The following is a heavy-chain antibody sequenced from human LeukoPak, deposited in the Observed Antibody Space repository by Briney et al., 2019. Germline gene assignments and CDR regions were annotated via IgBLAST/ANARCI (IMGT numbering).Heavy chain of an antibody. CDR2: ISYDGSNK. V-gene: IGHV3-30*18. CDR1: GFTFSSYG. CDR3: AKEGGYEPDY. Sequence: GRSLRLSCAASGFTFSSYGMHWLRQAPGKGLEWVAVISYDGSNKYYADSVKGRFTISSDNSKNTLYLQMNSLRAEDTAVYYCAKEGGYEPDYWGQGPLVTVST. D-gene: IGHD5-12*01. J-gene: IGHJ4*02.